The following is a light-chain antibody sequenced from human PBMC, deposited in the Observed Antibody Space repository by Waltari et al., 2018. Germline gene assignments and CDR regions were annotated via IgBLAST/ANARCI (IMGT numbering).Light chain of an antibody. V-gene: IGKV3-11*01. CDR3: QQRSNWLTWT. CDR1: QSVSSY. J-gene: IGKJ1*01. Sequence: EIVLTQSPATLPLSQGERVTLSCRASQSVSSYLAWYQQKPGQAPRLLSYDASNRSTGIRARFSGSWSGTDFTLTISSLEPEDFAVYYCQQRSNWLTWTFGQGTKVEIK. CDR2: DAS.